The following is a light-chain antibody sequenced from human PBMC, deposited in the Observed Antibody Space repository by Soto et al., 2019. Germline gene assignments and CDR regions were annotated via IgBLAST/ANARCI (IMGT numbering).Light chain of an antibody. CDR2: RDS. V-gene: IGLV3-9*01. J-gene: IGLJ2*01. CDR3: QVWDSSTVV. Sequence: SYELTQPLSVSVALGQTARITCGGNNIGSKNVHWYQQKPGQAPVLVISRDSSRPSGIPERFSGSNSGNTATLTITRAQDGDEADYYCQVWDSSTVVFGGGTKLTVL. CDR1: NIGSKN.